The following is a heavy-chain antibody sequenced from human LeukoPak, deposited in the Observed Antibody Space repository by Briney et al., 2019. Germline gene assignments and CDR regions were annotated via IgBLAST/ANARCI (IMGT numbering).Heavy chain of an antibody. D-gene: IGHD1-26*01. Sequence: ASVKVSCKASGYTFTGYYMHWVRQAPGQGLEWMGWINPNSGGTNYAQKFQGRVTMTRDTSISTAYMELSRLRSDDTAVYYCARGGIVGATALNWFDPWGQGTLVTVSS. CDR1: GYTFTGYY. CDR2: INPNSGGT. V-gene: IGHV1-2*02. CDR3: ARGGIVGATALNWFDP. J-gene: IGHJ5*02.